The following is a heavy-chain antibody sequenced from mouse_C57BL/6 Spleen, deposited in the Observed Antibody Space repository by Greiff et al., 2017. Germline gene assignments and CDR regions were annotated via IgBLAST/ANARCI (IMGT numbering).Heavy chain of an antibody. D-gene: IGHD2-12*01. Sequence: QVQLQQPGAELVKPGTSVKLSCKASGYTFTSYWMHWVKQRPGQGLEWIGMIHPNGSSTNYTEKFKSKATLTVDTSSSTAYMQLSTLTSEDSAVYYFYRGRISDFDYWGQGTTLTVSS. CDR1: GYTFTSYW. CDR2: IHPNGSST. J-gene: IGHJ2*01. V-gene: IGHV1-64*01. CDR3: YRGRISDFDY.